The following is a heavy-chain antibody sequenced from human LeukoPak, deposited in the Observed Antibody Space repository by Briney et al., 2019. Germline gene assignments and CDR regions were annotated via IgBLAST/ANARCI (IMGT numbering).Heavy chain of an antibody. V-gene: IGHV3-48*03. D-gene: IGHD3-22*01. CDR1: GMVFSSYE. Sequence: PGASLRLSCTASGMVFSSYEMFWVRQAPGKGLQWISYISSSGNTRKYADSVKGRFTISRDNAKKSLQLEMSGLRGDDSAIYYCASAMLASDSSGYYTSDYLEHWGQGTLVSVSS. CDR3: ASAMLASDSSGYYTSDYLEH. J-gene: IGHJ4*02. CDR2: ISSSGNTR.